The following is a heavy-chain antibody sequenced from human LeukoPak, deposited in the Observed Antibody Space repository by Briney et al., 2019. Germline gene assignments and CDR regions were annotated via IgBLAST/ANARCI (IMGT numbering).Heavy chain of an antibody. CDR3: ASMPGKPSWNEKDY. CDR2: IYYSGST. J-gene: IGHJ4*02. Sequence: SETLSLTCTVSGGSISSYYWSWIRQPPGKGLEWIGYIYYSGSTNYNPSLKSRVTISGDTSKNQFSLKLRSVTAADTAVYYCASMPGKPSWNEKDYWGQGTLVTVSS. V-gene: IGHV4-59*12. CDR1: GGSISSYY. D-gene: IGHD1-1*01.